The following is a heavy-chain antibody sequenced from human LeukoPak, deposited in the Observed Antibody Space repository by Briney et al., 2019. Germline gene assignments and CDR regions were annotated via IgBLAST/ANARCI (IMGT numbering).Heavy chain of an antibody. CDR1: GGSISNGTYS. V-gene: IGHV4-30-2*01. Sequence: SETLFLTCAVSGGSISNGTYSWSWIRQPPGKGLEWIGYIYHSGSAFYRPSLRSRVTISVDRSKNHFSLQMNSVTAADTAVYYCARGGYSYGSGSYYDAGWGLDYWGPGALVIVSS. CDR3: ARGGYSYGSGSYYDAGWGLDY. D-gene: IGHD3-10*01. J-gene: IGHJ4*02. CDR2: IYHSGSA.